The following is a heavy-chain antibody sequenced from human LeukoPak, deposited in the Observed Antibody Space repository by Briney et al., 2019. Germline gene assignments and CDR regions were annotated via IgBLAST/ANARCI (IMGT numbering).Heavy chain of an antibody. CDR1: GYSFTNYW. CDR3: ARHSPSLRYRSGGNCFLHY. CDR2: IDPSDSYT. Sequence: GESLKISCKGSGYSFTNYWITWVRQMPGKGLEWMGNIDPSDSYTNYSPSFQGHVTISADKSINTAYLQWSSLKASDTAMYHCARHSPSLRYRSGGNCFLHYWGQGTLVTVSS. V-gene: IGHV5-10-1*01. J-gene: IGHJ4*02. D-gene: IGHD2-15*01.